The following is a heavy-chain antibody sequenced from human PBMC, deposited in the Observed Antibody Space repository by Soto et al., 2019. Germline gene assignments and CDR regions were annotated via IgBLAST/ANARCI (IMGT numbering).Heavy chain of an antibody. V-gene: IGHV1-46*03. D-gene: IGHD6-13*01. CDR1: GYTFTSYY. CDR3: ARDQTPVAAAGTGSLLYYYYYYMDV. CDR2: INPSGGST. Sequence: ASVKVSCKASGYTFTSYYMHWVRQAPGQGLEWMGIINPSGGSTSYAQKFQGRVTMTRDTSTSTVYMELSSLRSEDTAVYYCARDQTPVAAAGTGSLLYYYYYYMDVWGKGTTVTVSS. J-gene: IGHJ6*03.